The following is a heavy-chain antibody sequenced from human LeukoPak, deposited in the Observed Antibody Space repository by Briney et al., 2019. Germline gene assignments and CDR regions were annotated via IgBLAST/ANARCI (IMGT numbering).Heavy chain of an antibody. Sequence: GGSLRFSCAASGFTFSSYAMSWVRQAPGKGLEWVSGISGSDGSTYYADSVKGRFTMSRDNSKNTLYLQMNSLRAEDTAIYYCAKEVGVAGTPYFDYWGQGTLVTVSS. CDR3: AKEVGVAGTPYFDY. V-gene: IGHV3-23*01. D-gene: IGHD6-19*01. CDR2: ISGSDGST. J-gene: IGHJ4*02. CDR1: GFTFSSYA.